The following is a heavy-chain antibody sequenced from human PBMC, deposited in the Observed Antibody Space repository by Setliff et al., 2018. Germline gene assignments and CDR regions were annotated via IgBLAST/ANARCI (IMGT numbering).Heavy chain of an antibody. CDR3: AREQWLDPPGYYYMDV. CDR2: IYTSGST. V-gene: IGHV4-4*07. D-gene: IGHD6-19*01. J-gene: IGHJ6*03. Sequence: SETLSLTCTVSGGSVSGYYWSWIRQPAGKGLEWIGRIYTSGSTNYNPSLRGRVTMSIDTSKNQFSLKLNSVTVADMAVYYCAREQWLDPPGYYYMDVWAKGTTVTVSS. CDR1: GGSVSGYY.